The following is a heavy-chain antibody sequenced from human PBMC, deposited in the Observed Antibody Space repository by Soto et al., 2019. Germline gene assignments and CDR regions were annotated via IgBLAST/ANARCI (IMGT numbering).Heavy chain of an antibody. D-gene: IGHD3-3*01. CDR3: ARVSGFYFYAMDV. CDR2: ISYDGSKI. Sequence: LRLSCAASGFTFNTYTIDWVRQVPGKGLEWVAVISYDGSKIFYADSVKGRFTISRDNSKNTLYLQLNSLRPEDTAIYHCARVSGFYFYAMDVWGQGTSVTVSS. V-gene: IGHV3-30*01. CDR1: GFTFNTYT. J-gene: IGHJ6*02.